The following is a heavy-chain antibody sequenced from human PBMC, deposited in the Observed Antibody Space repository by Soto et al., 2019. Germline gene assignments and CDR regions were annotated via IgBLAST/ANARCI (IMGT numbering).Heavy chain of an antibody. D-gene: IGHD1-26*01. Sequence: SETLSLTCIVSGVSISSGYCTWIRQSPGKGLEWIGYISHSGLRHYRASLQSRLTMTVETSKNQYYLNLTSVTTADTAIYYCATSNTTCPGCYSWGQGTLVTVSS. CDR2: ISHSGLR. J-gene: IGHJ5*02. CDR1: GVSISSGY. CDR3: ATSNTTCPGCYS. V-gene: IGHV4-59*01.